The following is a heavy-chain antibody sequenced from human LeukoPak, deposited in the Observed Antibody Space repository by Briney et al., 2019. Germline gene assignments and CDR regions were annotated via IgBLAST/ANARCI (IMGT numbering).Heavy chain of an antibody. J-gene: IGHJ4*02. CDR3: ARTYCSSTSCSTYFDY. CDR2: IYPGDSDT. D-gene: IGHD2-2*01. V-gene: IGHV5-51*01. CDR1: GYSFTSYW. Sequence: GESLKISCKGSGYSFTSYWIGWVRPMPGKGLEWMGIIYPGDSDTRYSPSFQGQVTISADKSISTAYLQWSSLKASDTAMYYCARTYCSSTSCSTYFDYWGQGTLVTVSS.